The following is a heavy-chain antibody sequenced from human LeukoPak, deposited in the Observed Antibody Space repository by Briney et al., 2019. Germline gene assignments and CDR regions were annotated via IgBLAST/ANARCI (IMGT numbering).Heavy chain of an antibody. CDR2: ISGSGGST. CDR3: TTGITIFGVVIGLDY. D-gene: IGHD3-3*01. Sequence: GGSLRLSCAASGFTFSSYAMSWVRQAPGKGLEWVSAISGSGGSTYYADSVKGRFTISRDNSKNTLYLQMNSLKTEDTAVYHCTTGITIFGVVIGLDYWGQGTLVTVSS. V-gene: IGHV3-23*01. J-gene: IGHJ4*02. CDR1: GFTFSSYA.